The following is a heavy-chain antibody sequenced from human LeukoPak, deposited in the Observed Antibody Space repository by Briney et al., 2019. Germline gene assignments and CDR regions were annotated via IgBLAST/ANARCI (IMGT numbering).Heavy chain of an antibody. CDR1: GGSFSGYY. CDR2: INHSGST. J-gene: IGHJ4*02. CDR3: AKSGGYGLDY. V-gene: IGHV4-34*01. D-gene: IGHD1-26*01. Sequence: SETLSLTCAVYGGSFSGYYWSWIRQPPGKGLEWIGEINHSGSTNYNPSLKSRVTISVDTSKNQFSLRLSSVTAADTAMYYCAKSGGYGLDYWGQGTLVTVSS.